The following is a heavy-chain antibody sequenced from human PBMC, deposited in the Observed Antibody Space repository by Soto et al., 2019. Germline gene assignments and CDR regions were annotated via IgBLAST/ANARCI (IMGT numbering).Heavy chain of an antibody. CDR3: ARGGYEYYYCMDV. V-gene: IGHV3-30-3*01. CDR1: GFTFSSYA. Sequence: QVQLVESGGGVVQPGRSLRLSCAASGFTFSSYAMHWVRQAPGKGLEWVAVISYDGSNKYYADSVKGRFTISRDKSKNPLYLQMNSLRAEDTAVYYCARGGYEYYYCMDVWGQGTTVTVSS. CDR2: ISYDGSNK. J-gene: IGHJ6*02. D-gene: IGHD5-12*01.